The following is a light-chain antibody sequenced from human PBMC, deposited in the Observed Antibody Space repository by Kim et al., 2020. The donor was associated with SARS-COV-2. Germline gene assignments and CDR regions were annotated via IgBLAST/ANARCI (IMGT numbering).Light chain of an antibody. V-gene: IGKV3-20*01. CDR2: GAS. CDR3: QQYGSSPLT. CDR1: QTVISNY. Sequence: PGERANLACRASQTVISNYLAWYQQKPAQAPRLLIYGASSRATGIPDRFSGSGSGTDFTLTISSLEPEDFAVYNCQQYGSSPLTFGGGTKVDIK. J-gene: IGKJ4*01.